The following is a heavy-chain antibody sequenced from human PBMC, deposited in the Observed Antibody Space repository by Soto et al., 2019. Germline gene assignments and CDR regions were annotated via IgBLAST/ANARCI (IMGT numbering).Heavy chain of an antibody. CDR1: GFTFSDYY. CDR2: ISSSSSYT. CDR3: ARGKYYYDSRGYYSFDY. Sequence: QVQLVESGGGLVKPGGSLRLSCAASGFTFSDYYMSWIRQAPGKGLEWVSYISSSSSYTNYADSVKGRFTISRDNAKNSLYLQMNSLRAEDAAVYYCARGKYYYDSRGYYSFDYWGQGTLVTVSS. J-gene: IGHJ4*02. D-gene: IGHD3-22*01. V-gene: IGHV3-11*05.